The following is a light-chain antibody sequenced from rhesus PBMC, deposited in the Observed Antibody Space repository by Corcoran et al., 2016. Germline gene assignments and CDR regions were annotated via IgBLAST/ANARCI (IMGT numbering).Light chain of an antibody. CDR3: QHGFGIPLN. V-gene: IGKV1-33*02. CDR1: EGISNN. J-gene: IGKJ4*01. CDR2: GAS. Sequence: DIQMTQSPSSLSASVGDRVTITCQASEGISNNLAWYQQKPGKVPSLLIYGASTLQSGVPSGFRGSGFGTRCILTINSLEPDDFATYYCQHGFGIPLNIGCGTKVEVK.